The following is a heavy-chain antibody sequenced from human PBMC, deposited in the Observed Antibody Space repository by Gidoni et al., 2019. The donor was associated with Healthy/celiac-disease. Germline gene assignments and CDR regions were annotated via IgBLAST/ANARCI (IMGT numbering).Heavy chain of an antibody. V-gene: IGHV3-33*01. Sequence: QVQLVESGGGVVQPGRSLRLSCAASGFPFRSYGMHWVRQAPGKGLEWVAVIWYDGSNKYYADSVKGRFTIARDNSKNTRYLQMNSLRAEDTAVYYCARDHLMAAAGPQTWFDPWGQGTLVTVSS. CDR1: GFPFRSYG. J-gene: IGHJ5*02. CDR3: ARDHLMAAAGPQTWFDP. CDR2: IWYDGSNK. D-gene: IGHD6-13*01.